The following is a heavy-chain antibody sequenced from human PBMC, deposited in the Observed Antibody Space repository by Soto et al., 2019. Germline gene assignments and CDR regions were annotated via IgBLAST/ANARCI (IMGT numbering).Heavy chain of an antibody. V-gene: IGHV4-59*03. J-gene: IGHJ4*01. CDR3: AAYKDHFV. D-gene: IGHD1-20*01. Sequence: SETLSLTCTVSGGSISSYYWAWIRQPPGKGLEWIGYVYYSGNTNYNPSLRDQVSMSIDTSRNQFSLELSSVTASDTATYYCAAYKDHFVWGHGTPVTVSS. CDR1: GGSISSYY. CDR2: VYYSGNT.